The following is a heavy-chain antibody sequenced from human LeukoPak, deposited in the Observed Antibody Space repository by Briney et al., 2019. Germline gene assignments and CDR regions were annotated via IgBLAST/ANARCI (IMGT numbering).Heavy chain of an antibody. CDR1: GFTFSSYS. J-gene: IGHJ4*02. Sequence: PGGSLRHSCAASGFTFSSYSMNWVRQAPGKGLEWVSSISSSSSYIYYADSVKGRFTISRDNAKNSLYLQMNSLRAEDTAVYYCARVFSYGSGSYSAYFDYWGQGTLVTVSS. V-gene: IGHV3-21*01. D-gene: IGHD3-10*01. CDR2: ISSSSSYI. CDR3: ARVFSYGSGSYSAYFDY.